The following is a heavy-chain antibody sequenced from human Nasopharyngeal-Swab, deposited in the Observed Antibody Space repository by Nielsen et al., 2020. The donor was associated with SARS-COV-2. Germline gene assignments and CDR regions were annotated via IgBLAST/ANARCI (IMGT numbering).Heavy chain of an antibody. V-gene: IGHV3-74*01. D-gene: IGHD2-2*01. Sequence: GRFTISRDNAKNSLYLQMNSLRAEDTAVYYCARVGQPAAFDYWGQGTLVTVSS. J-gene: IGHJ4*02. CDR3: ARVGQPAAFDY.